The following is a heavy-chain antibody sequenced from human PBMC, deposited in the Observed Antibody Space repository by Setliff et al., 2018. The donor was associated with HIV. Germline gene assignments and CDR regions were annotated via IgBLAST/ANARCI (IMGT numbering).Heavy chain of an antibody. D-gene: IGHD3-22*01. CDR1: GFTFSRYA. CDR2: ISSSGSTT. J-gene: IGHJ4*02. CDR3: ARGDSFVYSYVYPDY. V-gene: IGHV3-48*03. Sequence: LSLTCVPSGFTFSRYAMNWVRQAPGKGLEWTSYISSSGSTTNYADSVKGRFTISRDNTKNSLYLQMNSLRAEDTAVYYCARGDSFVYSYVYPDYWGQGTLVTVSS.